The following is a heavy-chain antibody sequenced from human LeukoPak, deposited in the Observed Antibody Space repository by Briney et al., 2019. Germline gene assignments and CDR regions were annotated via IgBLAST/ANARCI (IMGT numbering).Heavy chain of an antibody. D-gene: IGHD2-15*01. CDR3: AKDEGSGTWHY. Sequence: GGSLRLSCAASGLTFNMFWMTWVRQAPGKGLEWVANIKQDGSEENYGDSVKGRFTISRDNAKNSLYLQMNSLRAEDTAVYYCAKDEGSGTWHYWGQGTLVTVSS. CDR1: GLTFNMFW. CDR2: IKQDGSEE. V-gene: IGHV3-7*03. J-gene: IGHJ4*02.